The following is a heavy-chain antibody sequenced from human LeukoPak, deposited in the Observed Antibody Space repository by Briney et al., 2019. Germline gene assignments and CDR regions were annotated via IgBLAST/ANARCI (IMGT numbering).Heavy chain of an antibody. CDR2: ISSSSSYI. Sequence: GGSLRLSCAASGFTFSSYSMNWVRQAPGKGLEWVSSISSSSSYIYYADSVKGRFTISRDNAKNSLYLPMNSLRAEDTAVYYCARASGSGYYDYWGQGTLVTVSS. CDR3: ARASGSGYYDY. J-gene: IGHJ4*02. V-gene: IGHV3-21*01. D-gene: IGHD3-3*01. CDR1: GFTFSSYS.